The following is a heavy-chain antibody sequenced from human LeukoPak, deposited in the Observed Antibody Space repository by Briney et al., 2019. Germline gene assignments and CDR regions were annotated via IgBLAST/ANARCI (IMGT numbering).Heavy chain of an antibody. CDR3: AIHPYYDSSGYPYYFDY. Sequence: GGSLRLSCAASGFTFSSYAMSWVRQAPGKGLEWVSAISGSGGSTYYAVSVKGRFTISRDNSKNTLYLQMNSLRAEDTAVYYCAIHPYYDSSGYPYYFDYWGQGTLVTVSS. CDR1: GFTFSSYA. CDR2: ISGSGGST. V-gene: IGHV3-23*01. D-gene: IGHD3-22*01. J-gene: IGHJ4*02.